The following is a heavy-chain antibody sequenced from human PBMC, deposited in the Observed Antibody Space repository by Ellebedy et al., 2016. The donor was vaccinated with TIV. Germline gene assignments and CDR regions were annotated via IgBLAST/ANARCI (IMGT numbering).Heavy chain of an antibody. CDR3: ASSPSQGY. CDR2: IYSGCNT. Sequence: GESLKISCAASGFTVSNNYMSWVRQAPGKGLELVSVIYSGCNTFYAESVKGRFTISRDSSQNTLYLKMDSLRAEDTAVYYCASSPSQGYWGQGTLVTVSS. V-gene: IGHV3-53*01. J-gene: IGHJ4*02. CDR1: GFTVSNNY.